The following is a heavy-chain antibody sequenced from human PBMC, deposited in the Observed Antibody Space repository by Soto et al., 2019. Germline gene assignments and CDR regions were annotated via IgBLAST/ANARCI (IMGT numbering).Heavy chain of an antibody. Sequence: ASVKVSCKASGGTFSSYTISWVRQAPGQGLEWMGRIIPILGIANYAQKFQGRVTITADKSTSTAYMELSSLRSEDTAVYYCARDTGFGELLYPNWFDPWGQGTLVTVSS. CDR1: GGTFSSYT. CDR2: IIPILGIA. J-gene: IGHJ5*02. D-gene: IGHD3-10*01. V-gene: IGHV1-69*04. CDR3: ARDTGFGELLYPNWFDP.